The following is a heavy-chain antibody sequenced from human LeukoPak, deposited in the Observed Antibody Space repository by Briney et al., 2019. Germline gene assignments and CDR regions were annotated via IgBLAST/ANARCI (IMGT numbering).Heavy chain of an antibody. V-gene: IGHV3-21*01. CDR1: GFTFSGDS. D-gene: IGHD4-23*01. CDR3: ARDLLGGGNSYDY. J-gene: IGHJ4*02. Sequence: PGGSLRLSCAASGFTFSGDSMNWGPEAPGKGLEWGSSISSSSSYIHYADSVKGRFTTSRDNAKTSLYLQMNSLRAEDTAVYYCARDLLGGGNSYDYWGQGTLVTVSS. CDR2: ISSSSSYI.